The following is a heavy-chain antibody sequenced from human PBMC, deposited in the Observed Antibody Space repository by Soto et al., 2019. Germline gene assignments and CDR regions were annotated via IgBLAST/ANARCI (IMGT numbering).Heavy chain of an antibody. D-gene: IGHD3-3*01. CDR3: AKVHDFWSGYYLVY. V-gene: IGHV3-23*01. J-gene: IGHJ4*02. CDR1: GVTFSSYA. Sequence: EVQLLESGGGLVQPGGSLRLSCAASGVTFSSYAMSWVRQAPGKGLEWVSAISGSGGSTYYADSVKGRFTISRDNSKNTLYLQMNSLRAEDTAVYYCAKVHDFWSGYYLVYWGQGTLVTVSS. CDR2: ISGSGGST.